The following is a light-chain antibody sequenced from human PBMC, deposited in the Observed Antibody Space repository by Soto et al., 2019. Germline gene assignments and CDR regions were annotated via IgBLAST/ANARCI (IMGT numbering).Light chain of an antibody. V-gene: IGKV1-5*03. CDR3: QQYSGYPFT. CDR2: KAS. Sequence: DIQMTQSPSTLSASVGDRVTITCRASQSISSWVAWYQQKPGKAPKLLISKASSLESGVPSRFSGSGSGTAFTLTISSLQPDDFATYFCQQYSGYPFTFGPGTKVDIK. J-gene: IGKJ3*01. CDR1: QSISSW.